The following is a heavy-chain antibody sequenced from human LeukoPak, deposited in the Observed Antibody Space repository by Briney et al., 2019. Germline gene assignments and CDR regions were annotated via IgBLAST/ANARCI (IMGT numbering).Heavy chain of an antibody. J-gene: IGHJ4*02. V-gene: IGHV3-64D*06. CDR1: GITFSSHA. Sequence: GGSLRLSCSASGITFSSHAMHWVRQAPGKGLEYVSAISDNGGMTFYADSVKGRFTISRDNSKNTLYLQMSSLRGEDTAVYYCYVSGWTEDIDNWGQGTLVTVAS. D-gene: IGHD6-19*01. CDR3: YVSGWTEDIDN. CDR2: ISDNGGMT.